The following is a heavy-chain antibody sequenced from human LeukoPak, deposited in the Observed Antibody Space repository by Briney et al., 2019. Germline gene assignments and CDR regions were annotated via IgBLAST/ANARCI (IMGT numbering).Heavy chain of an antibody. CDR1: GFTFSNHA. Sequence: GGSLRLSCVGSGFTFSNHALHWVRQFPGKRLEYVSAISNNGRSTHYTDSVKGRFTVSRDNSKETVYLQLGSLRPEDTALYYCARGLSGAPDYWGRGTLVTVSS. J-gene: IGHJ1*01. CDR2: ISNNGRST. CDR3: ARGLSGAPDY. V-gene: IGHV3-64*02. D-gene: IGHD3-10*01.